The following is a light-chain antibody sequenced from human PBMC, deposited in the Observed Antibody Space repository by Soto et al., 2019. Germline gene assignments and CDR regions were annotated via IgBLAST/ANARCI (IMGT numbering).Light chain of an antibody. CDR2: SNN. CDR3: APWDDSLSASV. V-gene: IGLV1-47*01. Sequence: SVVTQLLSASAAPFQWVSVSCSGSNFNIGSNYVFWFQHLWNPQLPATAPNLLICSNNRWPSGVPDRFSAYKSGSSASLAISGLLTEDEAVYQCAPWDDSLSASVFGGATQLTVL. J-gene: IGLJ2*01. CDR1: NFNIGSNY.